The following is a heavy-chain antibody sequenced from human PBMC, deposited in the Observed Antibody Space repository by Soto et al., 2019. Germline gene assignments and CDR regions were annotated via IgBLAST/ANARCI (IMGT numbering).Heavy chain of an antibody. J-gene: IGHJ4*02. Sequence: ESGGGLVQPGGSLRLSCAASGFSFNNYAMNWVRQAPGQGLEWVSTISDSGSTYYADSVKGRFTISRDNSKNTLYLQMKSLRAEDTAVYFCAQDVGGHYCTPTSCLYFFHSWGRGTLVTVSS. CDR2: ISDSGST. CDR1: GFSFNNYA. CDR3: AQDVGGHYCTPTSCLYFFHS. V-gene: IGHV3-23*01. D-gene: IGHD2-2*01.